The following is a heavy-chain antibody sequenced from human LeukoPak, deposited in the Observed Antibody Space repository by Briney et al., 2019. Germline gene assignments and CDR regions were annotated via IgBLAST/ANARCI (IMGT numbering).Heavy chain of an antibody. Sequence: GASLRLSCAASEFTFSSYAMSWVRQAPGKGLEWVSAISGSGGSTYYADSVKGRFTISRDNSKNTLYLQMNSLRAEDTAVYYCAKHPFIAVAAGYYYYGMDVWGQGTTVTVSS. CDR3: AKHPFIAVAAGYYYYGMDV. V-gene: IGHV3-23*01. J-gene: IGHJ6*02. CDR2: ISGSGGST. CDR1: EFTFSSYA. D-gene: IGHD6-19*01.